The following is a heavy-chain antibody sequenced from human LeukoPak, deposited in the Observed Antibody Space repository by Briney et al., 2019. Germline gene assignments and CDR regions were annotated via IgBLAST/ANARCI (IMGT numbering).Heavy chain of an antibody. J-gene: IGHJ6*02. CDR3: ARDGRRYYDSSERGMDV. V-gene: IGHV4-31*03. D-gene: IGHD3-22*01. CDR1: GGSTSSGGYY. Sequence: SETLSLTCTVSGGSTSSGGYYWSWIRQHPGKGLEWIGYVYYSGSTYYNPSLKSRVTISVDTSKNQFSLKLSSVTAADTAVYYCARDGRRYYDSSERGMDVWGQGTTVTVSS. CDR2: VYYSGST.